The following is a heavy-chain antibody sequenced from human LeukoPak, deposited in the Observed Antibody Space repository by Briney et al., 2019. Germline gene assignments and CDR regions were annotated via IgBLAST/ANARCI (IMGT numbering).Heavy chain of an antibody. D-gene: IGHD4-17*01. Sequence: GGSLRLSCAASGFTFSSYAMSWVRQAPGKGLEWVSVISASGGSTYYAASLKGRFTISRDNSKDTLYLQMNSLRAEDTAVYYCAKKAEGYGDSVTQHWGQGTLVTVSS. CDR3: AKKAEGYGDSVTQH. V-gene: IGHV3-23*01. J-gene: IGHJ1*01. CDR2: ISASGGST. CDR1: GFTFSSYA.